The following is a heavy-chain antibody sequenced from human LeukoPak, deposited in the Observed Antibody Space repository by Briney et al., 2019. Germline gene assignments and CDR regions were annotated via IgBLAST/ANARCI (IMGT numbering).Heavy chain of an antibody. CDR1: GGSISSSSYY. CDR2: IYYSGST. CDR3: ARGRGADYYYYMDV. J-gene: IGHJ6*03. V-gene: IGHV4-39*01. Sequence: SETLSLTCTVSGGSISSSSYYWGWIRQPPGKGLEWIGSIYYSGSTYYNPSLKSQVTISVDTSKNQFSLKLSSVTAADTAVYYCARGRGADYYYYMDVWGKGTTVTVSS. D-gene: IGHD1-26*01.